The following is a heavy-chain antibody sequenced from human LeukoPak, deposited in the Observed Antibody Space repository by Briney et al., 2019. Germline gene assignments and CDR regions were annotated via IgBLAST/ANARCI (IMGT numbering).Heavy chain of an antibody. D-gene: IGHD2-21*02. V-gene: IGHV1-18*01. CDR3: ARDPPAYCGGDCYSPYPGMDV. CDR2: ISVYNANT. J-gene: IGHJ6*02. Sequence: ASVTVSCKASGYTFSSYGISWVRQAPGQGLEWMGWISVYNANTDQSKKLQGRVTMTTDTSTSTAYMELRSLRSDDTAVYYCARDPPAYCGGDCYSPYPGMDVWGQGTTVTVSS. CDR1: GYTFSSYG.